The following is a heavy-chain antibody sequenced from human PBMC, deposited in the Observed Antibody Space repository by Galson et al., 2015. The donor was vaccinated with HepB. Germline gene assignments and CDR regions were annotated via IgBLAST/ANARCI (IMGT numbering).Heavy chain of an antibody. V-gene: IGHV3-64*01. J-gene: IGHJ3*02. D-gene: IGHD4-17*01. CDR1: GFTFSSYA. CDR2: ISSNGGST. CDR3: ARGAATVYDI. Sequence: SLRLSCAASGFTFSSYAMHWVRQAPGKGLEYVSAISSNGGSTYYANSVKGRFTISRDSSKNTLYLQMGSLRAEDMAVYYCARGAATVYDIWGQGTMVTVSS.